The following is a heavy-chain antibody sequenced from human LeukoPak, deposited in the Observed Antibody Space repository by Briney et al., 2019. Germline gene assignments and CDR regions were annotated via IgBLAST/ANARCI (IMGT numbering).Heavy chain of an antibody. D-gene: IGHD1-26*01. Sequence: GGSLRLSCGACVFTLWIYSMKWVRRARGKGGEWVSSFSSSSRYIYYADAVKGRFTISRDNAKNSLSLQMNSLRAEDTAVYYCARDLIVGGTAILGYWGQGNLVTVSS. CDR3: ARDLIVGGTAILGY. CDR2: FSSSSRYI. CDR1: VFTLWIYS. V-gene: IGHV3-21*01. J-gene: IGHJ4*02.